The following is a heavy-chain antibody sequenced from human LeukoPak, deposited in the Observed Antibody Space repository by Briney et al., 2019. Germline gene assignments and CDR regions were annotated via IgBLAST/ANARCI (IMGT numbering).Heavy chain of an antibody. J-gene: IGHJ6*02. D-gene: IGHD5-18*01. CDR1: GFSVSNNY. Sequence: GGSLRLSCAASGFSVSNNYMNWVRQAPGKGLEWVSLIYSGGSTTFSADSVKGRFTISRDNSKNTLHLQMNSLRAEDTAVYYCARSGYSYYYYAMDVWGQGTTVTVSS. CDR3: ARSGYSYYYYAMDV. CDR2: IYSGGSTT. V-gene: IGHV3-66*01.